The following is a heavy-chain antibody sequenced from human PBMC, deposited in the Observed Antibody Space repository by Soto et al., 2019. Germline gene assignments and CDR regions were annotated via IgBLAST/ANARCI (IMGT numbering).Heavy chain of an antibody. CDR2: TIPIFGTA. Sequence: ASVKISCKASGANFRSYAIGWVRQAPGQGLEWMGGTIPIFGTANYAQMFPGRVTITAVEFTSTAYRERSSLRSEDSAVYYCARAHRWYSRDPYNYYCYGMDVWGQGTTGTVAS. CDR1: GANFRSYA. J-gene: IGHJ6*02. CDR3: ARAHRWYSRDPYNYYCYGMDV. D-gene: IGHD1-1*01. V-gene: IGHV1-69*13.